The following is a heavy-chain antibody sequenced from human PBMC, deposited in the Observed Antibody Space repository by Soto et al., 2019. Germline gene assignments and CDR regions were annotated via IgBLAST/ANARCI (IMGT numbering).Heavy chain of an antibody. V-gene: IGHV1-3*01. CDR3: ARAGTVFGLLGNYYGMDV. CDR2: INAGNGNT. CDR1: VYTFTGYA. Sequence: ASVKVSCTASVYTFTGYAMHWVRQAPRQRLEWMGWINAGNGNTRFSQKFQGRVTITRDTSASTAHMELSSLKSEDTAVYYCARAGTVFGLLGNYYGMDVWGQGTTVTVS. J-gene: IGHJ6*02. D-gene: IGHD3-3*01.